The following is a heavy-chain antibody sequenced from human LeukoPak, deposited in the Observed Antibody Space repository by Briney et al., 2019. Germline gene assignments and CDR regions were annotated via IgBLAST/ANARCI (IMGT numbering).Heavy chain of an antibody. CDR2: IYHSGST. J-gene: IGHJ4*02. CDR1: GGSISSGGYS. V-gene: IGHV4-30-2*01. CDR3: ASRYSSSWYYFDY. Sequence: SETLSLTCVVSGGSISSGGYSWRWIRQPPGKGLEWIGFIYHSGSTYYNPSLNSRVTISVDTSKNQFSLKLTSVTAADTAVNYCASRYSSSWYYFDYWGQGSLVTVSS. D-gene: IGHD6-13*01.